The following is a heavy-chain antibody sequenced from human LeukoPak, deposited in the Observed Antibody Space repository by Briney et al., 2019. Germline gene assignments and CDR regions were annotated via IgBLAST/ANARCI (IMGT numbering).Heavy chain of an antibody. D-gene: IGHD4-17*01. J-gene: IGHJ6*02. V-gene: IGHV3-23*01. CDR3: ARDTVTTFRFRDYYYYGMDV. CDR2: ISGSGGIT. CDR1: GFSFSSYA. Sequence: PGGSLRLSCAASGFSFSSYAMGWVRQAPGKGLEWVSIISGSGGITYYADSVKGRFTISRDNSKNTLYLQMNSLRAEDTAVYYCARDTVTTFRFRDYYYYGMDVWGQGTTVTVSS.